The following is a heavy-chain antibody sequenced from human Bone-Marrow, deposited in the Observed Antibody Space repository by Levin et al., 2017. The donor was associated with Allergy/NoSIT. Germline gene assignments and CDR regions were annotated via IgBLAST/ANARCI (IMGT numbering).Heavy chain of an antibody. CDR2: ISSRNTTM. J-gene: IGHJ4*02. Sequence: QSGGSLRLSCAASGFSFSSYEMNWVRQAPGKGLEWVSYISSRNTTMYYADSVKGRFSISRDNAENSLYLQMNSLRAEDTAIYYCAREGLFMVRVFDYWGRGTLVTVSS. CDR3: AREGLFMVRVFDY. CDR1: GFSFSSYE. D-gene: IGHD3-10*01. V-gene: IGHV3-48*03.